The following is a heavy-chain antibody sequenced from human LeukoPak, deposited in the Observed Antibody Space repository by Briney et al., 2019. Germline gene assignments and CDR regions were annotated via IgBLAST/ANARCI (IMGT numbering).Heavy chain of an antibody. CDR2: INHSGST. CDR1: GVSFSGYY. D-gene: IGHD5-18*01. V-gene: IGHV4-34*01. Sequence: SETLSLTCAVYGVSFSGYYWSWIRQPPGKGLEWIGEINHSGSTNYNPSLKSRVTISVDTSKNQFSLKLSSVTAADTAVYYCARAHGYSYGLGYYYYYGMDVWGRGTTVTVSS. J-gene: IGHJ6*02. CDR3: ARAHGYSYGLGYYYYYGMDV.